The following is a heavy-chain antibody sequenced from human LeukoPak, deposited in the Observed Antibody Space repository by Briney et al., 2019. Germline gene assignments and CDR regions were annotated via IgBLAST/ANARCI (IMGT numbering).Heavy chain of an antibody. J-gene: IGHJ4*02. CDR1: GFTFSTYS. CDR2: IRGGGENT. CDR3: AKISWDGRGTFY. D-gene: IGHD2-15*01. V-gene: IGHV3-23*01. Sequence: GGSLRLSWAASGFTFSTYSMSWVRQAPGKGLEWVSAIRGGGENTYYADSVKGRFNISRDNSKDTLSLQMNSLRAEDTAVYYCAKISWDGRGTFYWGQGTLVTVSS.